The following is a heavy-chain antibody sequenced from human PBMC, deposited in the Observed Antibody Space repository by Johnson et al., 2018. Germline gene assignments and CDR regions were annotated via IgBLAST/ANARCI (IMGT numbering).Heavy chain of an antibody. Sequence: VQLVESGGGVVQPGRSLRLSCAASGFTFSRYGMHWVRQAPGKGLEWVAVISYDGGTKYYADSGRGRFTIARDNAENTLYLKMNSRRAEDTAVYYCATAVTTSRYFQHWGQGTLVTVSS. V-gene: IGHV3-30*03. CDR1: GFTFSRYG. CDR3: ATAVTTSRYFQH. J-gene: IGHJ1*01. D-gene: IGHD4-17*01. CDR2: ISYDGGTK.